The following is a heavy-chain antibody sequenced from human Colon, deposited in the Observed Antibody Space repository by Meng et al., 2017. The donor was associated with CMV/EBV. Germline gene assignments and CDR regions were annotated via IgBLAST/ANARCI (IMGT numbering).Heavy chain of an antibody. CDR3: AREGGGTIAPRDLDY. CDR1: GFTVSSNY. V-gene: IGHV3-53*01. Sequence: GESLKISCAASGFTVSSNYMSWVRQAPGKGLEWVSVIYSGGSTYYADSVKGRFTISRDNSKNTLYLQMNSLRAEDTAVYYCAREGGGTIAPRDLDYWGQGTLVTVSS. CDR2: IYSGGST. J-gene: IGHJ4*02. D-gene: IGHD6-6*01.